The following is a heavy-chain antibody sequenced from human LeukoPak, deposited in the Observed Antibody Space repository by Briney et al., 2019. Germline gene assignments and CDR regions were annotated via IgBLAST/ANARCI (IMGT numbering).Heavy chain of an antibody. CDR3: IRESYGGLWD. CDR2: INSDGS. V-gene: IGHV3-74*01. Sequence: GGSLRLSCAASGFTFSSYWMHWVRQAPGKGLVWVSRINSDGSSYADSVKGRFTISRDNAKNTLYLQMNSLRAEDTAVYYCIRESYGGLWDWGQGTLVTVSS. CDR1: GFTFSSYW. J-gene: IGHJ4*02. D-gene: IGHD5-18*01.